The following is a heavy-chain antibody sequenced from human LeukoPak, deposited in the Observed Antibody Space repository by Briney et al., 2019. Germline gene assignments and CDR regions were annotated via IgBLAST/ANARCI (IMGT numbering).Heavy chain of an antibody. J-gene: IGHJ3*02. CDR2: VYTSGRT. CDR3: ARVRAGWSSDAFDI. Sequence: SQTLSLTCTVSGGSISSGYYYWSWIRQPAGKGLEWIGRVYTSGRTNYNPSLKSRVTISVDTSNNQFSLKLSSVTATDTAVYYCARVRAGWSSDAFDIWGQGTVVTVSS. CDR1: GGSISSGYYY. D-gene: IGHD2-15*01. V-gene: IGHV4-61*02.